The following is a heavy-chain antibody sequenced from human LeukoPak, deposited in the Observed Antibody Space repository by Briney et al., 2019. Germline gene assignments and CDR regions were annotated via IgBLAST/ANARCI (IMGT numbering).Heavy chain of an antibody. Sequence: PSETLSLTCAVYGGSLSDYYWSWIRQPPGKGLEWIGEINHSGSTNYNPSLKSRVTISVDTSKNQFSLKLSSLTAADTAVYYCARAVEEEMATRYYFDYWGQGTLVTVSS. D-gene: IGHD5-12*01. J-gene: IGHJ4*02. CDR1: GGSLSDYY. CDR2: INHSGST. CDR3: ARAVEEEMATRYYFDY. V-gene: IGHV4-34*01.